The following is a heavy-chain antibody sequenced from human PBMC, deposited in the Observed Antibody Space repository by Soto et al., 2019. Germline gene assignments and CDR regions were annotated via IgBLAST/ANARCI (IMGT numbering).Heavy chain of an antibody. D-gene: IGHD1-26*01. V-gene: IGHV1-2*04. CDR3: ARWVGDYNWFEP. Sequence: QVQLVQSGAEVKEPEASVKVSCKASGYTFTGYHIHWVRQAPGQGLEWMWWINTNSGDTNYAQKFQGWVTMTRYTSINTAYGEMSSLRSDDTVVYYCARWVGDYNWFEPWSQVTLVTVSS. CDR1: GYTFTGYH. J-gene: IGHJ5*02. CDR2: INTNSGDT.